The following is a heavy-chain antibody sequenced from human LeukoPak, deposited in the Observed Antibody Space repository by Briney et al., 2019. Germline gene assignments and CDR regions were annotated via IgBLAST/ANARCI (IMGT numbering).Heavy chain of an antibody. J-gene: IGHJ4*02. V-gene: IGHV1-8*01. CDR1: GYTFTSYD. CDR3: ARGPPGRPGY. Sequence: ASVKVSCKASGYTFTSYDINWVRQATGQGLEWMGWMNPNSGKTDYAQKFQGRVTTTRNTSISTAYMELSSLRSEDTAVYYCARGPPGRPGYWGQGTLVTVSS. CDR2: MNPNSGKT.